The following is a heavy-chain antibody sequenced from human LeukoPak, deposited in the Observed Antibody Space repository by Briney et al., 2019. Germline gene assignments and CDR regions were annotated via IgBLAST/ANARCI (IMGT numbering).Heavy chain of an antibody. J-gene: IGHJ4*02. CDR1: GYTSTGYY. Sequence: ASVKVSCKASGYTSTGYYMHWVRQAPGQGLEWMGWINPNSGGTNYAQKFQGRVTMTRDTSISTAYMELSRLRSDDTAVYYCARVFLYSGSPPDYWGQGTLVTVSS. V-gene: IGHV1-2*02. D-gene: IGHD3-10*02. CDR2: INPNSGGT. CDR3: ARVFLYSGSPPDY.